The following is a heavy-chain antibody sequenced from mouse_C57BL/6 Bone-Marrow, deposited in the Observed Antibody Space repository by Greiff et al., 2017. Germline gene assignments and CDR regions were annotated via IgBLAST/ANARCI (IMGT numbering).Heavy chain of an antibody. Sequence: QVQLQQPGAELVRPGTSVKLSCKASGYTFTSYWMHWVKQRPGQGLEWIGVIDPSDSYTNYNQKFKGKATLTVDTSSSTAYMQLSSLTSEDSAAYYCARGYGSHYYAMDYWGQGTSVTVSS. CDR2: IDPSDSYT. CDR3: ARGYGSHYYAMDY. V-gene: IGHV1-59*01. J-gene: IGHJ4*01. CDR1: GYTFTSYW. D-gene: IGHD1-1*01.